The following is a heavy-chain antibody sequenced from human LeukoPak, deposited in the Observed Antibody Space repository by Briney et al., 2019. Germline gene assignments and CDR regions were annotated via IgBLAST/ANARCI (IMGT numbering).Heavy chain of an antibody. V-gene: IGHV3-48*01. CDR2: ISSSSSTI. J-gene: IGHJ4*02. Sequence: PGGSLRLSCAASGFTFSSYSMNWVRQAPGKGLEWVSYISSSSSTIYYADSVKGRFTISRDNAKNSLYLQMNSLRAADTAVYYCASYYYGSGTSLGYWGQGTLVTVSS. CDR3: ASYYYGSGTSLGY. CDR1: GFTFSSYS. D-gene: IGHD3-10*01.